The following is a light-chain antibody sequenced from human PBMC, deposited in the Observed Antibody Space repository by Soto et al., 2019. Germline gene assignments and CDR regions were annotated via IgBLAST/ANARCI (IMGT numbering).Light chain of an antibody. Sequence: EIVMTQSPATLSVSPGERATLSCRASQSVSSFSAWYQQKPGQSPRLLIHGASTRATGVPARFSGSGSGTEFTLTISSLQSEDFAVYYCQQYDNWPPSTFGQGTKLEIK. CDR1: QSVSSF. CDR2: GAS. CDR3: QQYDNWPPST. J-gene: IGKJ2*02. V-gene: IGKV3-15*01.